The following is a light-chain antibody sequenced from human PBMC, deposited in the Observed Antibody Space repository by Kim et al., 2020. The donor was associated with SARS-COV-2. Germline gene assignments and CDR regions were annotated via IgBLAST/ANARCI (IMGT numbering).Light chain of an antibody. CDR2: GKN. J-gene: IGLJ2*01. CDR3: NSRDTSDHVV. CDR1: RLRTYF. V-gene: IGLV3-19*01. Sequence: VALGHTVRITCPGDRLRTYFAPWYQQKPGQAPLLVIFGKNSRPSGIPDRFSGSTSGNTASLTITGAQAEDEADYYCNSRDTSDHVVFGGGTQLTVL.